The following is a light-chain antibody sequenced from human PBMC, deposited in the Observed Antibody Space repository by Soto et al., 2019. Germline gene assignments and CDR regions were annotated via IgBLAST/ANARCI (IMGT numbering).Light chain of an antibody. CDR3: QQYDNWPPYT. V-gene: IGKV3-15*01. CDR2: GAS. Sequence: EIVMTQLPATRSLSPGERATLSSRASQTVTSNLAWYRRKPGQAPRLLIYGASTRATGSPASFSGSGSVTEFTLTISSLESEDFAVYFCQQYDNWPPYTFGQGTKVDIK. CDR1: QTVTSN. J-gene: IGKJ2*01.